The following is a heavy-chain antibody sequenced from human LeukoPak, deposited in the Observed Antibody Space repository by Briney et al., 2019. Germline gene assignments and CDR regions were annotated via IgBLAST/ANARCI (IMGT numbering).Heavy chain of an antibody. J-gene: IGHJ4*02. CDR1: GFTFSRYA. CDR2: ISSSPIDI. D-gene: IGHD1-26*01. Sequence: GGSLRLSCAASGFTFSRYAMAWVRQAPGKGPDWVSSISSSPIDIYDADSVKGRFTISRDNSKNSLYLQMNSLRVEDTAVYYCARIHDGTPTPSFDSWGQGTLVSVSS. V-gene: IGHV3-21*01. CDR3: ARIHDGTPTPSFDS.